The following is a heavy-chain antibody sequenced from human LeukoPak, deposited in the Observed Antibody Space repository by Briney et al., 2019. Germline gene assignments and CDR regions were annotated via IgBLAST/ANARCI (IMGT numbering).Heavy chain of an antibody. CDR1: GFTFSSYS. V-gene: IGHV3-21*01. D-gene: IGHD3-16*01. CDR2: ISSSSSYI. CDR3: ARFLYPGFRYFDY. Sequence: GGSLRLSCAASGFTFSSYSMNWVRQAPGKGLEWVSSISSSSSYIYYADSVKGRFTISRDNAKNSLYLQMNSLRAEDTAVYYCARFLYPGFRYFDYWGQGTLVTVSS. J-gene: IGHJ4*02.